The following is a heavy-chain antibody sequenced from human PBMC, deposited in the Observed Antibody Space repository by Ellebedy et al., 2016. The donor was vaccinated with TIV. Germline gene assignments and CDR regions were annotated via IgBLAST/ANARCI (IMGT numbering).Heavy chain of an antibody. CDR3: ARVLDGYSHARPQDV. D-gene: IGHD5-24*01. J-gene: IGHJ6*02. CDR1: GGTFTSYA. CDR2: IIPLFGTA. Sequence: AASVKVSCKASGGTFTSYAISWVRQAPGQGLEWMGGIIPLFGTATYAQKFQGRVTITADESTSTTYMELNSLRSEDTAVYFCARVLDGYSHARPQDVWGQGTTVTVSS. V-gene: IGHV1-69*13.